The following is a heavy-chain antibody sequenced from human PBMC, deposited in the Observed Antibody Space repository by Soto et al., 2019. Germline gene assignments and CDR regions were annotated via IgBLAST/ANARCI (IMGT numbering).Heavy chain of an antibody. D-gene: IGHD3-22*01. V-gene: IGHV1-8*01. Sequence: QVQLVQSGAEVKEPGASVKVSCRASGYTFSNYDMNWVRQATGQGPEWIGWMNPNTGETGYAQKFQGRVTMTRDISTNTAYMELSSLRYEDTAVYYCAKVSRRGASIDYDYWGQGTVVTVSS. J-gene: IGHJ4*02. CDR3: AKVSRRGASIDYDY. CDR1: GYTFSNYD. CDR2: MNPNTGET.